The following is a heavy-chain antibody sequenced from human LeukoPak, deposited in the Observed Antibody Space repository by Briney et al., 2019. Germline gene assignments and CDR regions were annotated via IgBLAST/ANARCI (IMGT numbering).Heavy chain of an antibody. J-gene: IGHJ4*02. CDR3: AKDSSAWYLDY. CDR2: INWNGGST. D-gene: IGHD6-19*01. Sequence: GGSLRLSCAASGFTFDDYGMSWVRQAPGKGLEWVSGINWNGGSTGYADSVKGRFTISRDNAKNSLYLQMNSLRAEDTAVYYCAKDSSAWYLDYWGQGTLVTVSS. CDR1: GFTFDDYG. V-gene: IGHV3-20*04.